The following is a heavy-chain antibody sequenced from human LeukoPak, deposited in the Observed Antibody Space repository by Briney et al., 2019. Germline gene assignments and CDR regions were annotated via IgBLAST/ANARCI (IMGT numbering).Heavy chain of an antibody. J-gene: IGHJ4*02. D-gene: IGHD3-10*01. CDR2: ISWNSGSI. Sequence: PGGSLRLSCAASGFTFDDYAMHWVRQAPGKGLEWVSGISWNSGSIGYADSVKGRFTISRDNAKNSLYLQMNSLRAEDTALYYCAKALLQWFGESPIDYWGQGTLVTVSS. V-gene: IGHV3-9*01. CDR3: AKALLQWFGESPIDY. CDR1: GFTFDDYA.